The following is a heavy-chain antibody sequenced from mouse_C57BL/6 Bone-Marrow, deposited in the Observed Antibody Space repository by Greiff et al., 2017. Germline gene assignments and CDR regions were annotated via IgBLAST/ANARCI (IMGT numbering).Heavy chain of an antibody. CDR1: GFNIKDDY. CDR3: TTGYGYDAVH. D-gene: IGHD2-2*01. V-gene: IGHV14-4*01. CDR2: IDPENGDT. J-gene: IGHJ2*01. Sequence: EVQLQQSGAELVRPGASVKLSCTASGFNIKDDYMHWVKQRPEQGLEWIGWIDPENGDTEYASKFQGKATITADTSSNTAYLQLSSLTSEDTAVYYCTTGYGYDAVHWGQGTTLTVSS.